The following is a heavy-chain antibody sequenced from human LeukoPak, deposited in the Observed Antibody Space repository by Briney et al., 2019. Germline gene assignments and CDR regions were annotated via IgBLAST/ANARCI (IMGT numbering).Heavy chain of an antibody. CDR2: IYTTGGA. CDR3: AREPPGY. Sequence: PSQTLSLTCTVSGGSVTSGNYYWNWIRQPAGKGLEWIGRIYTTGGASYNPSLQSRVTNSIDASKNQFSLNLSSVTAADTAVYYCAREPPGYWGQGILVTVSS. V-gene: IGHV4-61*02. J-gene: IGHJ4*02. CDR1: GGSVTSGNYY.